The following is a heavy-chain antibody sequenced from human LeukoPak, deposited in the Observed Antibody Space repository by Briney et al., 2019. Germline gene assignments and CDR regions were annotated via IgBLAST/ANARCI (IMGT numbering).Heavy chain of an antibody. CDR1: GYSISSGYY. J-gene: IGHJ6*02. V-gene: IGHV4-38-2*02. CDR3: ARDERYCSSTSCYKGDSYGMDV. D-gene: IGHD2-2*02. CDR2: IYHSGST. Sequence: ASETLSLTCTVSGYSISSGYYWGWIRQPPGKGLEWIGSIYHSGSTYYNPSLKSRVTVSVDTSKNQFSLKLSSVTAADTAVYYCARDERYCSSTSCYKGDSYGMDVWGQGTTVTVSS.